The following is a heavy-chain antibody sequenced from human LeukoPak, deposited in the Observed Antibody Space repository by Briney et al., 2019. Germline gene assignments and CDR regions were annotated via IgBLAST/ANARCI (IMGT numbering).Heavy chain of an antibody. Sequence: ASVKVSCKASRYTFTSYYMHWVRQAPGQGLEWMGIINPSGGSTSYAQKFQGRVTMTRDTSTSTVYMELSRLRSDDTAVYYCARAGSGSYYKTLNWFDPWGQGTLVTVSS. D-gene: IGHD3-10*01. CDR1: RYTFTSYY. CDR2: INPSGGST. J-gene: IGHJ5*02. V-gene: IGHV1-46*01. CDR3: ARAGSGSYYKTLNWFDP.